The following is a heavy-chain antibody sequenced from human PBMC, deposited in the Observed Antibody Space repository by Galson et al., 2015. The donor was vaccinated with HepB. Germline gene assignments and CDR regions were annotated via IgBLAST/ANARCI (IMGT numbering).Heavy chain of an antibody. CDR3: ARGRDIVEYYYYHYMDV. J-gene: IGHJ6*03. D-gene: IGHD2-15*01. Sequence: SLRLSCAASGFTFSSYGMHWVRQAPGKGLEWVAFIRYDGSNKYYADSVKGRFTISRDNSKNTLYLQMNSLRAEDTAVYYCARGRDIVEYYYYHYMDVWGKGTTVTVSS. V-gene: IGHV3-30*02. CDR2: IRYDGSNK. CDR1: GFTFSSYG.